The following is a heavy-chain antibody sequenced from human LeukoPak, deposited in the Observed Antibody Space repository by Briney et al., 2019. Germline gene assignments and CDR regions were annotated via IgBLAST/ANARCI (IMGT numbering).Heavy chain of an antibody. Sequence: ASVKVSCKASGYTSSGYVIYSVRAVTGQGLEWMGWMNPKSGNTGYAQKFQGRVTITRNTSISTAYMEVSSLRYEDTAVYYCARRAVDNSYYYYMDVWGKGTTVTVSS. D-gene: IGHD6-19*01. V-gene: IGHV1-8*03. J-gene: IGHJ6*03. CDR1: GYTSSGYV. CDR3: ARRAVDNSYYYYMDV. CDR2: MNPKSGNT.